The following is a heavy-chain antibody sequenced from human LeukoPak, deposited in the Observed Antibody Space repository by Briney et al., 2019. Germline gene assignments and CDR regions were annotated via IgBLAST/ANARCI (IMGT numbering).Heavy chain of an antibody. CDR2: ISGSSGYI. CDR1: GFTFSSYS. J-gene: IGHJ5*02. D-gene: IGHD2-2*01. Sequence: GGSLRLSCAASGFTFSSYSVNWVRQAPGKGLEWVSSISGSSGYIYYAASVKSRFTISRDNAKTSLYLQMNSLRAEDTAVYYCAREDAGLFDPWGQGTLVTVSS. V-gene: IGHV3-21*04. CDR3: AREDAGLFDP.